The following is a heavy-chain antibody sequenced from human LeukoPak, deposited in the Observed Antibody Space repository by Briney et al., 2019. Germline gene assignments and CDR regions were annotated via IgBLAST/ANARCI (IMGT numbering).Heavy chain of an antibody. CDR3: ARAPPRYCSSTSCFRNWFDP. CDR1: GGSISSYY. Sequence: SETLSLTCTVSGGSISSYYWSWIRQPPGKGLEWIGYIYYSGSTNYNPSLKSRVTISVGTSKNQFSLKLSSVTAADTAVYYCARAPPRYCSSTSCFRNWFDPWGQGTLVTVSS. D-gene: IGHD2-2*01. V-gene: IGHV4-59*12. J-gene: IGHJ5*02. CDR2: IYYSGST.